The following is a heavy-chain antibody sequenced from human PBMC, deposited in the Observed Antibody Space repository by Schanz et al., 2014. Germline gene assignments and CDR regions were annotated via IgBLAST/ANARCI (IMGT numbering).Heavy chain of an antibody. J-gene: IGHJ4*02. CDR1: GFTFSSYA. Sequence: HVQLVESGGGVVQPGRSLRLSCAASGFTFSSYAMHWVRQAPGKGLEWVALISYDGNNKYYADSVKGRFTISRDNSKNTLYLRMISLRAEDTAMFYCAREIPAGGHFDYWGQGTLVSVSS. D-gene: IGHD2-15*01. V-gene: IGHV3-30*04. CDR2: ISYDGNNK. CDR3: AREIPAGGHFDY.